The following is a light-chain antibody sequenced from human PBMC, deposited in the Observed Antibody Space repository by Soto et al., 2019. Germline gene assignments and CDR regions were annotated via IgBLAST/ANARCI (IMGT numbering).Light chain of an antibody. CDR1: STDVGDFNY. CDR3: SSYSSSTTHVV. V-gene: IGLV2-14*03. J-gene: IGLJ2*01. Sequence: QSALTQPASVSGSPGRSVTISCTGTSTDVGDFNYVSWYQHLPGRAPKLIIYDVSNRPSGISYRFSASKSGRTASLTISGLQAEDEADYYCSSYSSSTTHVVFGGGPQLTVL. CDR2: DVS.